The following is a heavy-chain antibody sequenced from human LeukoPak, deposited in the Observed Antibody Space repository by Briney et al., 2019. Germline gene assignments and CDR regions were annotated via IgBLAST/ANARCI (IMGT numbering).Heavy chain of an antibody. CDR3: ARGSGDCSGGSCYSYWYFDL. Sequence: PSETLSLTCAVSGGSLSSGGYSWSWIRQPPGKGLEWIGYIYHSGSTYYNPSLKSRVTISVDRSKNQFSLKLSSVTAADTAVYYCARGSGDCSGGSCYSYWYFDLWGRGTLVTVSS. V-gene: IGHV4-30-2*01. D-gene: IGHD2-15*01. CDR2: IYHSGST. CDR1: GGSLSSGGYS. J-gene: IGHJ2*01.